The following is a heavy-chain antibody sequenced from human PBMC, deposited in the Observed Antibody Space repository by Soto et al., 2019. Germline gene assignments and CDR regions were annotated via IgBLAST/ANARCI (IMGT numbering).Heavy chain of an antibody. Sequence: HPGGSLRLSCAASGFTFSSYAMSWVRQAPGNGLEWVSAISGSGGSTYYADSVKGRFTISRYNSKNTLYLQMNSLRAEDTAVYYCAKPDGYYYYMDVWGKGTTVTVSS. CDR1: GFTFSSYA. V-gene: IGHV3-23*01. J-gene: IGHJ6*03. D-gene: IGHD4-17*01. CDR3: AKPDGYYYYMDV. CDR2: ISGSGGST.